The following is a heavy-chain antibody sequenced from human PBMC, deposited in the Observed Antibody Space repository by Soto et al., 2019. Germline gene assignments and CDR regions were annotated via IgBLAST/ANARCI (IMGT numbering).Heavy chain of an antibody. D-gene: IGHD3-16*01. CDR1: GFTFSSYG. Sequence: GGSLRLSCAASGFTFSSYGMHWVRQAPGKGLEWVAVISYDGSNKYYADSVKGRFTISRDNSKNTLYLQMNSLRAEDTAVYYCAKDPGGYDSYFDYWGQGTLVTVSS. V-gene: IGHV3-30*18. CDR3: AKDPGGYDSYFDY. CDR2: ISYDGSNK. J-gene: IGHJ4*02.